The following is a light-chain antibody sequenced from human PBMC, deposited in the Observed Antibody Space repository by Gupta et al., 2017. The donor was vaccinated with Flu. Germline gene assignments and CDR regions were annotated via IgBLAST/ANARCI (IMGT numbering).Light chain of an antibody. Sequence: DIQMTQSPSSLSASVGDRITITCRASQDISSYLNWYQQKPGKAPKLLIYDASTLQTGVPSRFSGSGSGTDFTFTISSLQQEDFATYFCQQYDNLPPHTFGQGTTLEIK. CDR1: QDISSY. J-gene: IGKJ2*01. V-gene: IGKV1-33*01. CDR3: QQYDNLPPHT. CDR2: DAS.